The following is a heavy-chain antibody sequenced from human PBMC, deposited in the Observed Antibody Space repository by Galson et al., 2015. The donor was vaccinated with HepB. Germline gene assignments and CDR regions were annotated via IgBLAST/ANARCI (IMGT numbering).Heavy chain of an antibody. Sequence: SVKVSCKVPGYTFATQAIHWARQAPGQRLEWMAWINLDNGNTKYSEKFQGRFTVSWDTSATTAYMEMSDLRSEDTAVYYCARGTEFFDFWGQGTLVAVSS. V-gene: IGHV1-3*01. CDR2: INLDNGNT. CDR1: GYTFATQA. CDR3: ARGTEFFDF. J-gene: IGHJ4*02.